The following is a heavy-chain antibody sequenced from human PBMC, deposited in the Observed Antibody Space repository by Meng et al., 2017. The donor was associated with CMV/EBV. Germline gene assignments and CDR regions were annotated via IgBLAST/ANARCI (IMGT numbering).Heavy chain of an antibody. CDR1: GGSVSGYY. Sequence: QVQLQQGGAGLLKPSGTRSLTCAFYGGSVSGYYWSWIRQPPGKGLEWIGEINHSGSTNYNPSLKSRVTISVDTSKNQFSLKLSSVTAADTAVYYCARSGAPPKYYFDYWGQGTLVTVSS. D-gene: IGHD3-10*01. CDR3: ARSGAPPKYYFDY. CDR2: INHSGST. J-gene: IGHJ4*02. V-gene: IGHV4-34*01.